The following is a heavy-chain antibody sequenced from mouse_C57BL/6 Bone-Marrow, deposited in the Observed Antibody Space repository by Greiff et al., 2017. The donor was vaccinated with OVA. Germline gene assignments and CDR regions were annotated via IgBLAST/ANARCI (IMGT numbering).Heavy chain of an antibody. V-gene: IGHV1-4*01. CDR3: ARSGWLLGGYFDV. D-gene: IGHD2-3*01. CDR2: INPSSGST. J-gene: IGHJ1*03. CDR1: GYTFTSYT. Sequence: QVQLQQSGAELARPGASVKMSCTASGYTFTSYTMHWVKQRPGQGLEWIGYINPSSGSTKYTQKFKDKATMTADKSSSTAYMQLSSLTSEDSAVYYCARSGWLLGGYFDVWGTGTTVTVSS.